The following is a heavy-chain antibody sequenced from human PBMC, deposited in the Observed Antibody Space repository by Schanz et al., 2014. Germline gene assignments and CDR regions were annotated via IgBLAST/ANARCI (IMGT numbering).Heavy chain of an antibody. CDR1: GFTFRDFR. Sequence: VQLVESGGGVVQPGGSLRLSCAASGFTFRDFRLHWVRQAPGKGLEWVSSISESSTYKYYADSVKGRFTISRDNAKNSLYLQMNSLRADDTAVYFCARDRAYDSSGRPTGVDYWGQGILVTVSS. V-gene: IGHV3-21*01. CDR2: ISESSTYK. D-gene: IGHD3-22*01. J-gene: IGHJ4*02. CDR3: ARDRAYDSSGRPTGVDY.